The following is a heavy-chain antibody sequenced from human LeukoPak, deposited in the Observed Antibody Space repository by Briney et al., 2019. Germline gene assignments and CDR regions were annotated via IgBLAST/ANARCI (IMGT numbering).Heavy chain of an antibody. J-gene: IGHJ5*02. CDR2: MNPNSGNT. CDR3: ARGWIRSPGTKWFGELLSFPQTSWFDP. CDR1: GGTFSSYD. D-gene: IGHD3-10*01. Sequence: EASVKVSCKASGGTFSSYDINWVRQATGQGLEWMGWMNPNSGNTGYAQKFQGRVTITRNTSISTAYMELSSLRSEDTAVCYCARGWIRSPGTKWFGELLSFPQTSWFDPWGQGTLVTVSS. V-gene: IGHV1-8*03.